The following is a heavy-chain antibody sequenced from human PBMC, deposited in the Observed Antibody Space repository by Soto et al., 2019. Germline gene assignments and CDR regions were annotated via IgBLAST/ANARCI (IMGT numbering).Heavy chain of an antibody. J-gene: IGHJ4*02. CDR3: ARAPKVSGSSQTRPNF. Sequence: SETLSLTCSIYSGSFSGYYWSWIRQPPGKGLEWMVEISQSGNTNYSPSLKSRVSISIDTSKKQFSLNLASVSAADTAVYYCARAPKVSGSSQTRPNFWGQGTLVPVSS. CDR1: SGSFSGYY. D-gene: IGHD6-6*01. CDR2: ISQSGNT. V-gene: IGHV4-34*01.